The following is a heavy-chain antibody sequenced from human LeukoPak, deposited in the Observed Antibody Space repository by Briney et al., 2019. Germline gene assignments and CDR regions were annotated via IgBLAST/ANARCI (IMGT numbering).Heavy chain of an antibody. CDR3: AKAFFWSGSLHHEYYFDY. V-gene: IGHV3-23*01. D-gene: IGHD3-3*01. CDR1: GFTFSSYA. CDR2: ISGSGGST. J-gene: IGHJ4*02. Sequence: PGGSLRLSCAASGFTFSSYAMSWVRQAPGKGLEWVSTISGSGGSTYYADSVKGRFTISRDNTKIMLYLQMNSLRAEDTAVYYCAKAFFWSGSLHHEYYFDYWGQGTLVAVSS.